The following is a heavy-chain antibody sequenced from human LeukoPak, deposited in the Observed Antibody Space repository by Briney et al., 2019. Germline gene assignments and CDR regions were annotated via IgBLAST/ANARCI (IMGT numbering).Heavy chain of an antibody. J-gene: IGHJ5*02. V-gene: IGHV1-69*05. CDR2: IIPILGTA. Sequence: SVKVSCKASGGTFSSYAISWVRQAPGPGLEWMGGIIPILGTANYAQKFQGRVTITTDESTSTAYMELSSLRSEDTAVYYCARDYYDSSGSWGQGTLVTVSS. CDR3: ARDYYDSSGS. CDR1: GGTFSSYA. D-gene: IGHD3-22*01.